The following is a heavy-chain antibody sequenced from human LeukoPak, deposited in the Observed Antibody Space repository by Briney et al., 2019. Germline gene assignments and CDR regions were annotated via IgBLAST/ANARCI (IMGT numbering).Heavy chain of an antibody. D-gene: IGHD1-26*01. Sequence: PSETLSLTCTVSGGSISSYYWSWIRQPPGKGLEWIGSIYYSGSTYYNPSLKSRVTISVDTSKNQFSLKLSSVTAADTAVYYCARGEWELFTIDYWGQGTLVTVSS. J-gene: IGHJ4*02. V-gene: IGHV4-39*07. CDR1: GGSISSYY. CDR2: IYYSGST. CDR3: ARGEWELFTIDY.